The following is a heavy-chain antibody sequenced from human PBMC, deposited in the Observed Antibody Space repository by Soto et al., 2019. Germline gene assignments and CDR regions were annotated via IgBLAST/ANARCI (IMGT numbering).Heavy chain of an antibody. J-gene: IGHJ4*02. CDR3: AKDFPYYYDSSGYYDY. V-gene: IGHV3-23*01. Sequence: EVQLLESGGGLVQPGGSLRLSCAASGFTFSSYAMSWVRQAPGKGLEWVSAISGSGGSTYYADSVKGRFTISRDNSQNTLYMKMNSLRAEDSDVYYCAKDFPYYYDSSGYYDYWGQGTLVTVSS. CDR1: GFTFSSYA. CDR2: ISGSGGST. D-gene: IGHD3-22*01.